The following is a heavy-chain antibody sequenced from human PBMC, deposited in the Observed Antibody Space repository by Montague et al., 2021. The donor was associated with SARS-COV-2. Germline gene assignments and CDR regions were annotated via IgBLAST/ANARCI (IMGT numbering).Heavy chain of an antibody. CDR3: ARDQDYYDPAHDY. CDR2: ISSSGSTI. D-gene: IGHD3-22*01. J-gene: IGHJ4*02. Sequence: SLRLSCAASGFTLSSYEMNWVRQAPGKGLEWVSYISSSGSTIYYADPVKGRFTISRDNAKNSLYLQMNSLRAEDTAVYYCARDQDYYDPAHDYWGQGTLVTVSS. CDR1: GFTLSSYE. V-gene: IGHV3-48*03.